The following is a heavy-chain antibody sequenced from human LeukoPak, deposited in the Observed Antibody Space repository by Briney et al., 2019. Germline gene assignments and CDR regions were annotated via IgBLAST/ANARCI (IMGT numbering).Heavy chain of an antibody. V-gene: IGHV3-11*01. CDR3: ARGSGYCSGGSCSYYFDY. CDR1: GFTFSDYY. D-gene: IGHD2-15*01. Sequence: KTGGSLRLSCAAYGFTFSDYYMSWIRQAPGKGLGWVSYISSSGSTIYYGDSGRGRFTISRDNAKNSLYLQMNSLRAEDTAVYYCARGSGYCSGGSCSYYFDYWGQGTLVTVSS. CDR2: ISSSGSTI. J-gene: IGHJ4*02.